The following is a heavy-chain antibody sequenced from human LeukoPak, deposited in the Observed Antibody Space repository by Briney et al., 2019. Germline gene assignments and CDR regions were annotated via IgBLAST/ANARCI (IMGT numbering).Heavy chain of an antibody. CDR1: GFTFSSYW. D-gene: IGHD2-2*01. V-gene: IGHV3-7*01. Sequence: GGSLRLSCAASGFTFSSYWMSWVRPAPGKGLEWVANIKQDGSEKYYVDSVKGRFTISRDNAKNSLYLQMNSLRAEDTAVYYCARDLCSSTSCLPPYYYYGMDVWGQGTTVTVSS. CDR3: ARDLCSSTSCLPPYYYYGMDV. J-gene: IGHJ6*02. CDR2: IKQDGSEK.